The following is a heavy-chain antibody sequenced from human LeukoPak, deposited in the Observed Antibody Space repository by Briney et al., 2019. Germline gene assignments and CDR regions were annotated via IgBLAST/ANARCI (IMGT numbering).Heavy chain of an antibody. D-gene: IGHD1-14*01. Sequence: GGSLRLSCAASGFIFSNYYMGWVRQAPGKGPEWVANIQEDGSATYYVDSVKGRFTISGDNAKNSLDLQMNSLRAEDTAVYFCARRKEVQTTFDCWGQGTLVTVSS. CDR3: ARRKEVQTTFDC. CDR1: GFIFSNYY. J-gene: IGHJ4*02. CDR2: IQEDGSAT. V-gene: IGHV3-7*01.